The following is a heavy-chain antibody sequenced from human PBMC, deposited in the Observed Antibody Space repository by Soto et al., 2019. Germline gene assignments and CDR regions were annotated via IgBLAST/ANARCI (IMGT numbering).Heavy chain of an antibody. D-gene: IGHD3-22*01. CDR1: GYTFTSYA. V-gene: IGHV1-3*01. CDR3: ARDKRGYYYVGLKAFDI. J-gene: IGHJ3*02. CDR2: INAGNGNT. Sequence: ASVKVSCKASGYTFTSYAMHWVRQAPGQRLEWMGWINAGNGNTKYSQKFQGRVTITRDTSASTAYMELSSLRSEDTAVYYCARDKRGYYYVGLKAFDIWGQGTMVTVSS.